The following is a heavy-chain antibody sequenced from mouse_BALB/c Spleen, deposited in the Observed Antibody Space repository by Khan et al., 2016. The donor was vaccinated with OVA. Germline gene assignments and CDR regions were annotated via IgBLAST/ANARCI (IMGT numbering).Heavy chain of an antibody. V-gene: IGHV14-1*02. CDR3: ARGGYSPWFAY. CDR2: IVPENGYT. D-gene: IGHD1-1*02. CDR1: GFNIKDYY. Sequence: EVQLQQSGAELVRPGALVKLSCKASGFNIKDYYIHWVKQRPEQGLEWIGLIVPENGYTIYDPKFQGKAHITADTSSNTAFLHFSSLTSGDTAVYYWARGGYSPWFAYGGQGTMVTVSA. J-gene: IGHJ3*01.